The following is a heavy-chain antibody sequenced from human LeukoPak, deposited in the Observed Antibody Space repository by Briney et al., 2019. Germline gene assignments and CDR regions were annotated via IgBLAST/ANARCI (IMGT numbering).Heavy chain of an antibody. J-gene: IGHJ5*01. CDR1: GFTFNNYG. V-gene: IGHV3-30*18. CDR3: AKEGTTYSSTWFDS. D-gene: IGHD6-19*01. Sequence: TGGSLRLSCAASGFTFNNYGMQWVRQTPGKGLEWVTVISHDGSVKHYADSVKGRFTISRDTSKNTVYLQMNSLRPEDTAVYYCAKEGTTYSSTWFDSWGQGTLVTVSS. CDR2: ISHDGSVK.